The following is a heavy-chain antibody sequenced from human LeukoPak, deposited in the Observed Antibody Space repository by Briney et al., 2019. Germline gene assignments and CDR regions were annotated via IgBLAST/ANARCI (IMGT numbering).Heavy chain of an antibody. CDR2: IHYSGST. V-gene: IGHV4-59*01. J-gene: IGHJ4*02. CDR1: GGSIGSYY. D-gene: IGHD6-19*01. Sequence: SETLSLTCTVSGGSIGSYYWNWIRQAPGKGLEWIGYIHYSGSTNHNSSLKSRVTLSVDTSRNQYSLKLSSVTAADTAVYYCARDGVAGGFDYWGQGTLVTASS. CDR3: ARDGVAGGFDY.